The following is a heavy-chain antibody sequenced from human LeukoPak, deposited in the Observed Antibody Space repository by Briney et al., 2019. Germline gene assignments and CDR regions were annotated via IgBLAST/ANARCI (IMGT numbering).Heavy chain of an antibody. D-gene: IGHD6-13*01. CDR1: GYTFTGYG. Sequence: GASVKVSCKASGYTFTGYGISWVRQAPGQGLEWMGWINPNSGGTNYAQKFQGRVTMTRDTSISTVYMELSSLRSEDTAVYYCARDKYSSSLGYWGQGTLVTVSS. V-gene: IGHV1-2*02. J-gene: IGHJ4*02. CDR2: INPNSGGT. CDR3: ARDKYSSSLGY.